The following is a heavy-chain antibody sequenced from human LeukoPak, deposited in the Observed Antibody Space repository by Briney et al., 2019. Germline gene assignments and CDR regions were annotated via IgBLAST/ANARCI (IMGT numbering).Heavy chain of an antibody. V-gene: IGHV3-30*03. CDR3: ARERAEYQLLSKRGVYHFDY. Sequence: GGSLRLSCAASGFTFSSYAMHWVRQAPGKGPEWVAVVSYEGSNKYYADSVKDRFTISRDNSKNSLYLQMNSLRAEDTPVYYFARERAEYQLLSKRGVYHFDYWGEGILVTVSS. CDR1: GFTFSSYA. CDR2: VSYEGSNK. J-gene: IGHJ4*02. D-gene: IGHD2-2*01.